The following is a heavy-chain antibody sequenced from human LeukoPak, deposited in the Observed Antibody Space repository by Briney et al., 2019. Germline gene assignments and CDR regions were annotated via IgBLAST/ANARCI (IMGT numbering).Heavy chain of an antibody. J-gene: IGHJ4*02. D-gene: IGHD6-13*01. V-gene: IGHV3-30-3*01. CDR3: AKDRQQLGPYYLYY. CDR1: GFTFSSYP. Sequence: PGGSLRLSCAASGFTFSSYPMHWVRQAPGKGLEWVAIISYDGSNKYYADSVKGRFTISRDNSKNTLYLQMNSLRAEDTAVYYFAKDRQQLGPYYLYYWGQGTLVTVSS. CDR2: ISYDGSNK.